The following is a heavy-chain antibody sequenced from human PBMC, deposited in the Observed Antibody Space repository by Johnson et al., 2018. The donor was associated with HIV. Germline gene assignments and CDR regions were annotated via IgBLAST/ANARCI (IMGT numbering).Heavy chain of an antibody. Sequence: QVQLVESGGGLVKPGGSLRLSCAASGFTFSDYYMSWIRQAPGKGLEWVSYISSSGSTIYYADSVKGRFTISRDNSKNTLYLQMNGLRAEDTAVYYCASTIDIVPTGRSYDAFDIWGQGTLVTVSS. V-gene: IGHV3-11*04. CDR1: GFTFSDYY. CDR3: ASTIDIVPTGRSYDAFDI. J-gene: IGHJ3*02. CDR2: ISSSGSTI. D-gene: IGHD5-12*01.